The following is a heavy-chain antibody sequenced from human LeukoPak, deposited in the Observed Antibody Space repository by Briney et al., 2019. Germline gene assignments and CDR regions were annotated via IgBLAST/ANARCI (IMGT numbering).Heavy chain of an antibody. J-gene: IGHJ4*02. Sequence: SETLSLTCIVSGGSISSSGYYWGWIRQPPGKGLEWIGSISSRGSTYYNPSPKSRVTISVDTSKNQFSLKLSSVTAADTAVYYCARGSSGSYSSFDYWGQGTLVTVSS. V-gene: IGHV4-39*07. CDR1: GGSISSSGYY. D-gene: IGHD1-26*01. CDR3: ARGSSGSYSSFDY. CDR2: ISSRGST.